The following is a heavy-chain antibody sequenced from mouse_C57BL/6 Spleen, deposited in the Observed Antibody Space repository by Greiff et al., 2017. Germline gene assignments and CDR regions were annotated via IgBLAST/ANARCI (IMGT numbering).Heavy chain of an antibody. D-gene: IGHD1-1*01. CDR1: GYAFSSSW. J-gene: IGHJ4*01. CDR2: IYPGDGDT. CDR3: AREAITTVVGGAMDY. Sequence: QVQLQQSGPELVKPGASVKISCKASGYAFSSSWMNWVKPRPGKGLEWIGRIYPGDGDTNYNGKFKGKATLTADKSSSTAYMQLSSLTSEDSAVYFCAREAITTVVGGAMDYWGQGTSVTVSS. V-gene: IGHV1-82*01.